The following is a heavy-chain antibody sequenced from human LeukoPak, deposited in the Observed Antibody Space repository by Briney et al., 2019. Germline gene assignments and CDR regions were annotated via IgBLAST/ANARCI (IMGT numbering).Heavy chain of an antibody. J-gene: IGHJ3*02. Sequence: GESLKISCKGSGYTFTNYWIHWVRQMPGKGLEWMGNVYPGDSDTRYSPSFQGQVTISADKSITTTYLQWNSLKASDTAIYYCARQLDYGGFGAFGIWGQGTMVTVSS. V-gene: IGHV5-51*01. CDR3: ARQLDYGGFGAFGI. CDR2: VYPGDSDT. CDR1: GYTFTNYW. D-gene: IGHD4-23*01.